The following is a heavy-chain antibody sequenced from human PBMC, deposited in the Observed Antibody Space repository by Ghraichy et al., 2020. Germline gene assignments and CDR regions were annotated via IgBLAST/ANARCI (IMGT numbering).Heavy chain of an antibody. CDR3: ARDDEWRFDY. Sequence: GGSLRLSCAASGFSFSSYGMHWVRQAPGKGLEWVALIWYDGNNKYYPDSVKGRFTVSRDNSKNMLYLQMNSLRAEDTAVYYCARDDEWRFDYWGQGTLVTVSS. CDR1: GFSFSSYG. CDR2: IWYDGNNK. J-gene: IGHJ4*02. D-gene: IGHD2-8*01. V-gene: IGHV3-33*01.